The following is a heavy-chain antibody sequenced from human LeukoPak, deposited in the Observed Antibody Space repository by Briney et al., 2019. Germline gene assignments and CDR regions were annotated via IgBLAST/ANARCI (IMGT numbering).Heavy chain of an antibody. CDR2: TNRDGGST. Sequence: GGSLRLSCAASGFRFDEYGMSWVRHVPGKGLEWVSGTNRDGGSTGYADSVKGRFTISRDNAKNFLYLQMNSLRVEDTALYFCGRLYCSTTSCYDYYDYYMDVWAKGTTVTVPS. CDR1: GFRFDEYG. CDR3: GRLYCSTTSCYDYYDYYMDV. J-gene: IGHJ6*03. V-gene: IGHV3-20*04. D-gene: IGHD2-2*01.